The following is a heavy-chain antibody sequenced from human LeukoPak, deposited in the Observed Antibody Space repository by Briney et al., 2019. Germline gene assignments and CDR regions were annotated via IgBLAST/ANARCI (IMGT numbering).Heavy chain of an antibody. J-gene: IGHJ4*02. CDR3: SNGRTSSGTLQHDY. D-gene: IGHD6-19*01. Sequence: QAGGSLRLSCVGSGFIFSSYSMNWVRQAPGKGLEWISYISSSSGTIYYADSVKGRFTISRDNAKNSLYLQMNSLRAEDTALYYCSNGRTSSGTLQHDYWGQGTLVTVSS. V-gene: IGHV3-48*01. CDR1: GFIFSSYS. CDR2: ISSSSGTI.